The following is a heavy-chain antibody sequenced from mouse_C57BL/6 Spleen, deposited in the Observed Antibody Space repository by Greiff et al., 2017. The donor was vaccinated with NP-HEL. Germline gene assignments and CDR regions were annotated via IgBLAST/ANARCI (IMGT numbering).Heavy chain of an antibody. J-gene: IGHJ1*03. D-gene: IGHD4-1*01. Sequence: QVQLQQPGTELVKPGASVKLSCKASGYTFTSYWMHWVKQRPGQGLEWIGNINPSNGGTNYNEKFKSKATLTVDKSSSTGYMQLSSLTSEDSAVYYCARGLGRGWYLDVWGTGTTVTVSS. CDR2: INPSNGGT. CDR1: GYTFTSYW. V-gene: IGHV1-53*01. CDR3: ARGLGRGWYLDV.